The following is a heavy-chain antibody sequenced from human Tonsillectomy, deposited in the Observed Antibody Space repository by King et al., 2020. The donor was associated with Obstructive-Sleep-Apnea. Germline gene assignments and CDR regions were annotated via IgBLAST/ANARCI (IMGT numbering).Heavy chain of an antibody. CDR3: ARDELNWNDYAVDL. CDR1: GFSFSDYS. J-gene: IGHJ5*02. CDR2: ISSHSTYI. D-gene: IGHD1-1*01. Sequence: QLVQSGGGLVKPGGSLRLSCAASGFSFSDYSMNWVRQAPGKGLEWVSSISSHSTYIYYADSVKGRFTISRDTAKTSLLLQMNSLRAEDSAGYYCARDELNWNDYAVDLWGKGTLVPV. V-gene: IGHV3-21*01.